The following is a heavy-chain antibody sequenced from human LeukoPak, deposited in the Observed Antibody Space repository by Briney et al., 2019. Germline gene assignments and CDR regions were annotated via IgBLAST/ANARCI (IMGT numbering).Heavy chain of an antibody. V-gene: IGHV1-69*04. Sequence: SVKVSCKASGGTFSSYAISWVRQAPGQGLEWMGRIIPILGIANYAQKFQGRVTITADKSTSTVYMELSSLRSEDTAVYYCARDRVADSSGYYFDYWGQGTLVTVSS. CDR1: GGTFSSYA. CDR2: IIPILGIA. J-gene: IGHJ4*02. D-gene: IGHD3-22*01. CDR3: ARDRVADSSGYYFDY.